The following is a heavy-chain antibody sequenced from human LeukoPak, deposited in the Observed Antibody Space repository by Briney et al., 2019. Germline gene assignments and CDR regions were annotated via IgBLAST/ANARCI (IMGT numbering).Heavy chain of an antibody. CDR2: MNWISDFK. Sequence: PGRSLRPSCAASGFNFDDSAIHWVRQAPGKGLEWVSAMNWISDFKAYADSVKGRFTISRDNDKNSVHLQMNSLRPEDMAVYYCAKGPKENWYFDLWGRGTLVTVSS. CDR1: GFNFDDSA. CDR3: AKGPKENWYFDL. J-gene: IGHJ2*01. V-gene: IGHV3-9*03.